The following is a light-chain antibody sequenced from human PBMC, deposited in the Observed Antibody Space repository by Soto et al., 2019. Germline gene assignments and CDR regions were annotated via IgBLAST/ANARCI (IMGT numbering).Light chain of an antibody. CDR2: GAS. CDR3: QQYNNWPLP. CDR1: QSVSSN. Sequence: EIVMTQSPATVSVYPGERATLSCSASQSVSSNVAWYQQKPGQAPRLLIYGASTRATGIPARFSGSGSGTDLTLTISSLQSEDFAVYYCQQYNNWPLPFGGGTKVDIX. V-gene: IGKV3-15*01. J-gene: IGKJ4*01.